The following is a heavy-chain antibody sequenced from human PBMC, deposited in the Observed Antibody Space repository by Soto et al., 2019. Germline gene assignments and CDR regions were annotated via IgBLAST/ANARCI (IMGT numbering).Heavy chain of an antibody. D-gene: IGHD3-22*01. V-gene: IGHV1-58*01. CDR2: IVVGSGNT. CDR3: AAVPYYYDSSGYYPSRGDY. J-gene: IGHJ4*02. CDR1: GFTFTSSA. Sequence: VASVKVSCKASGFTFTSSAVQWVRQARGQRLEWIGWIVVGSGNTNYAQKFQERVTITRDMSTSTAYMELSSLRSEDTAVYYCAAVPYYYDSSGYYPSRGDYWGQGTLVTVSS.